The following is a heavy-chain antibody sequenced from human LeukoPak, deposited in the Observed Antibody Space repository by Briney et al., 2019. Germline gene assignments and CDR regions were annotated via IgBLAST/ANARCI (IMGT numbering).Heavy chain of an antibody. J-gene: IGHJ3*02. Sequence: ASVKVSCKASGYTFTGYYMHWVRQAPGQGLEWMGWINPNSGGTNYAQKFQGRVTMTRDTSISTAYMELSRLRPDDTAVYYCARPLGSGSYAFDIWGQGTMVTVSS. V-gene: IGHV1-2*02. CDR3: ARPLGSGSYAFDI. CDR2: INPNSGGT. D-gene: IGHD3-10*01. CDR1: GYTFTGYY.